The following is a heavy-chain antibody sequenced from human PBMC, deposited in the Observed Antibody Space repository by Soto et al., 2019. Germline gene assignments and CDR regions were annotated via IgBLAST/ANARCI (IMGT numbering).Heavy chain of an antibody. CDR2: ISAYNGNT. D-gene: IGHD3-3*01. V-gene: IGHV1-18*01. J-gene: IGHJ5*02. CDR3: ARDAVLYYDFWSGRLDNWFDP. CDR1: GYTFTSYG. Sequence: ASVNVSCKASGYTFTSYGISWVRQAPGQGLEWMGWISAYNGNTNYAQKLQGRVTMTTDTSTSTAYMELRSLRSDDTAVYYCARDAVLYYDFWSGRLDNWFDPWGQGTLVTVSS.